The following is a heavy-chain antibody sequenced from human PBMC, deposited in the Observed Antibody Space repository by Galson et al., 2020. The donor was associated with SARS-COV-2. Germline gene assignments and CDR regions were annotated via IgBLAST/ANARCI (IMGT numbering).Heavy chain of an antibody. D-gene: IGHD6-19*01. J-gene: IGHJ4*02. CDR3: AKDRGIAVAGTLYYFDY. CDR1: GFTFSSYG. Sequence: QAGRSLKISCAASGFTFSSYGMHWVRQAPGKGLEWVAVIWYDGSNKYYADSVKGRFTISRDNSKNTLYLQMNSLRAEDTAVYYCAKDRGIAVAGTLYYFDYWGQGTLVTVSS. CDR2: IWYDGSNK. V-gene: IGHV3-33*06.